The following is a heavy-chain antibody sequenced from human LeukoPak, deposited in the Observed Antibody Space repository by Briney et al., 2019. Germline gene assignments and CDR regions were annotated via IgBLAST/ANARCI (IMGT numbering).Heavy chain of an antibody. CDR1: GYTFTGYY. J-gene: IGHJ6*03. D-gene: IGHD2-2*01. Sequence: ASVKVSCKASGYTFTGYYKHWVRQAPGQGLEWMGWINPNSGGTNYAQKFQGWVTMTRDTSISTAYMELSRLRSDDTAVYYCARPGTLGYCSSTSCQPYYYYMDVWGKGTTVTVSS. V-gene: IGHV1-2*04. CDR3: ARPGTLGYCSSTSCQPYYYYMDV. CDR2: INPNSGGT.